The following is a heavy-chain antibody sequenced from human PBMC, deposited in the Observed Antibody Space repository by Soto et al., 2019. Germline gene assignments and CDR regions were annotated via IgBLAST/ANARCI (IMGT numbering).Heavy chain of an antibody. J-gene: IGHJ6*02. V-gene: IGHV4-39*01. CDR2: MYYSGST. D-gene: IGHD2-2*01. CDR1: GGSIRSSSYY. Sequence: SETLSLKCTVSGGSIRSSSYYWAWIRKPPGKGLEWIGNMYYSGSTYYNPSLKSRVTMSVDTSKNQFSLKLSSVTAADTSAYYFARIVVIPAAPDYYNYYGVDVWGQGTTVTVS. CDR3: ARIVVIPAAPDYYNYYGVDV.